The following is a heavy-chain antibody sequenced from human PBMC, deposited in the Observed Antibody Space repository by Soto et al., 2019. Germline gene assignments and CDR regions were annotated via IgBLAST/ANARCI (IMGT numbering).Heavy chain of an antibody. V-gene: IGHV4-38-2*02. J-gene: IGHJ4*03. Sequence: LSLTCTVSGDSISSGSYWGWIRQPPGEGPEWIASIYHGGTTFYNPSLKSRISISVDTSKNQFSLRLTSVTAADTATYYCARVHVMVVAGSTLDYWGRGTLVTVSS. CDR2: IYHGGTT. CDR1: GDSISSGSY. CDR3: ARVHVMVVAGSTLDY. D-gene: IGHD6-19*01.